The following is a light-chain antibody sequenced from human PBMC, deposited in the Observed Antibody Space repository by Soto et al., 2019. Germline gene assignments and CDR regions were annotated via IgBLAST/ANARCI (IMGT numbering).Light chain of an antibody. Sequence: EIVLTQSPGTLSLSPGERATLSCRTSQSVSSSYLAWYQQKPGQAPRLLIYGASSRATGIPDRFSGSGSGTDFTLTISGLEAEAFAVYYLQQYGRSLWTFGQGTKVEIK. CDR2: GAS. J-gene: IGKJ1*01. CDR1: QSVSSSY. CDR3: QQYGRSLWT. V-gene: IGKV3-20*01.